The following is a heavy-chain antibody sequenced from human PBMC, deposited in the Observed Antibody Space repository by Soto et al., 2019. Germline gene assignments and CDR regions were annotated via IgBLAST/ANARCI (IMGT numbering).Heavy chain of an antibody. CDR1: GFTFSSYG. Sequence: PGGSLRLSCAASGFTFSSYGMHWVRQAPGKGLEWVAVISYDGSNKYYEDSVKGRFTISRDNSKNPMYLQMNSLRAEDTAVYYCAKDRAAARLHTYYYYGMDVWGQGTTVTVS. J-gene: IGHJ6*02. CDR3: AKDRAAARLHTYYYYGMDV. V-gene: IGHV3-30*18. D-gene: IGHD6-6*01. CDR2: ISYDGSNK.